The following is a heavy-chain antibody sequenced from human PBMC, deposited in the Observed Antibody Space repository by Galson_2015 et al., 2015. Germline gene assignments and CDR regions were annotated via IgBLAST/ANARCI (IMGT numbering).Heavy chain of an antibody. CDR3: ARVAHDIVATISDY. CDR1: GYSFTKYW. D-gene: IGHD5-12*01. J-gene: IGHJ4*02. CDR2: IYPGDSDT. Sequence: QSGAEVKKHGESLKISCEGSGYSFTKYWIAWVRQMPGEGVEWMGIIYPGDSDTRYSPSFQGQVTISADKSISTAYLQRSSLKASDTAIYYCARVAHDIVATISDYWGQGTPVTVSP. V-gene: IGHV5-51*01.